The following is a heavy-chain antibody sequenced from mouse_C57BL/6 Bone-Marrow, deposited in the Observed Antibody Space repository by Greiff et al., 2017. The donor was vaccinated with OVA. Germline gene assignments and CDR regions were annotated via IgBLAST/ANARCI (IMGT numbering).Heavy chain of an antibody. CDR3: ARGGYDPWFAY. CDR1: FYPLTYYY. V-gene: IGHV1-26*01. D-gene: IGHD2-2*01. Sequence: EVQLQQSGPELVKPGASVKISCKASFYPLTYYYMNWVKQSHGKSLEWIGDINPNNGGTSYNQKFKGKATLTVDKSSSTAYMELRSLTSEDSAGYYCARGGYDPWFAYWGQGTLVTVSA. CDR2: INPNNGGT. J-gene: IGHJ3*01.